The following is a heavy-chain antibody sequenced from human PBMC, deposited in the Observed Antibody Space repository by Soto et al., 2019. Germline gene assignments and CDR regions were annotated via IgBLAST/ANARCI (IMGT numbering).Heavy chain of an antibody. CDR2: INSDGSST. D-gene: IGHD2-21*01. J-gene: IGHJ6*02. V-gene: IGHV3-74*01. CDR1: GFTFSSYW. CDR3: PRAPIWDGGDYGMDV. Sequence: GGSLRLSCAASGFTFSSYWMHWVRQAPGKGLVWVSRINSDGSSTSYADSVKGRFTISRDNAKNTLYLQMNSLRAEDTAVYYCPRAPIWDGGDYGMDVWCQGTTVTVSS.